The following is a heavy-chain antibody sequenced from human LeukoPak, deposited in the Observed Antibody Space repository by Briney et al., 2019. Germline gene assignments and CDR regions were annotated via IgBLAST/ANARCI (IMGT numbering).Heavy chain of an antibody. CDR2: ISSSSITM. CDR3: ARAQLRFLEWAPFDP. Sequence: PGGSLRLSCAASGFTFSSYSMNWVRQAPGKGLEWVSYISSSSITMYYADSVKGRFTISRDNAKNSLYLQMNSLRAEDTAVYYCARAQLRFLEWAPFDPWGQGTLVTVSS. V-gene: IGHV3-48*01. CDR1: GFTFSSYS. J-gene: IGHJ5*02. D-gene: IGHD3-3*01.